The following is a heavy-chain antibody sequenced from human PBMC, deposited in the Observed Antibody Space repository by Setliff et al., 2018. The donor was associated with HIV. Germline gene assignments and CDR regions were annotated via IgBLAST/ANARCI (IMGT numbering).Heavy chain of an antibody. J-gene: IGHJ4*02. V-gene: IGHV3-74*01. D-gene: IGHD6-6*01. CDR2: INNDTTTT. Sequence: GSLRLSCAASGFTFSRYWMHWVRQAPGQGLVWVSGINNDTTTTTYADSVKGRFSISRDNAKNTLYLQMNGLRGEDTAVYYCVMFSSSSGWGQGTQVTVSS. CDR3: VMFSSSSG. CDR1: GFTFSRYW.